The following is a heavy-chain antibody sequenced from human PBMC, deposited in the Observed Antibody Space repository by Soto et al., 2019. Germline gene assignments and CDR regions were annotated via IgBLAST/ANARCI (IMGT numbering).Heavy chain of an antibody. CDR3: ARQQQRGGEYYYYMDV. CDR2: INHSGST. J-gene: IGHJ6*03. Sequence: QVQLQQWGAGLLKPSETLSLTCAVYGGSFSGYYWSWIRQPPGKGLEWIGEINHSGSTNYNPSLKYRVTVSVDTSKNQSTPQLGSVTAADTAVYDFARQQQRGGEYYYYMDVWGKGTTVTVSS. V-gene: IGHV4-34*01. CDR1: GGSFSGYY. D-gene: IGHD6-13*01.